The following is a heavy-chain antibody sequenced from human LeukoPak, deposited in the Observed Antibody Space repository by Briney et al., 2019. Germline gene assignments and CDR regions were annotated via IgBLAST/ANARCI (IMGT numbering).Heavy chain of an antibody. D-gene: IGHD5-18*01. J-gene: IGHJ4*02. CDR3: SRVRGYSYGYGDY. CDR1: GFTFGDYA. V-gene: IGHV3-49*04. CDR2: TRSKAYGGTT. Sequence: PGRSLRLSCTASGFTFGDYAMSWVRQAPGKGLEWVGFTRSKAYGGTTEYAASVKGRFTISRDDSKSIAYLQVNSLKTEDTAVYYCSRVRGYSYGYGDYWGQGTLVTVSA.